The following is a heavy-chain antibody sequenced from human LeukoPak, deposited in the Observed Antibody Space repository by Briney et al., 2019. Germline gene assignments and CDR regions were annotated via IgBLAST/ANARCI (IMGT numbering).Heavy chain of an antibody. V-gene: IGHV3-21*01. CDR3: ARDRYDFWSGYSPLSWFDP. J-gene: IGHJ5*02. Sequence: GGSLRLSCAASGFTFSSYSMNWVRQAPGKGLERVSSICSSSSYIYYADSVKGRFTISRDNTKNSLYLQMNSLRAEDTAVYYCARDRYDFWSGYSPLSWFDPWGQGTLVTVSS. CDR1: GFTFSSYS. CDR2: ICSSSSYI. D-gene: IGHD3-3*01.